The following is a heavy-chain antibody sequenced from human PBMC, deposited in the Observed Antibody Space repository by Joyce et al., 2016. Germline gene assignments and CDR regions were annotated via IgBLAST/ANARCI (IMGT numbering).Heavy chain of an antibody. D-gene: IGHD3-3*02. CDR3: ASQYQHRYYYYGMDV. J-gene: IGHJ6*02. CDR2: IYSGGST. V-gene: IGHV3-53*01. Sequence: ELQLVESGGGLIQPGGSLRLSCAASGFTVSGNYMSWVRQAPGKGLEWVSGIYSGGSTYYADSVKGRFTISRDNSKNTLDLQMNSLRAEDTAVYYCASQYQHRYYYYGMDVWGQGTTVTVSS. CDR1: GFTVSGNY.